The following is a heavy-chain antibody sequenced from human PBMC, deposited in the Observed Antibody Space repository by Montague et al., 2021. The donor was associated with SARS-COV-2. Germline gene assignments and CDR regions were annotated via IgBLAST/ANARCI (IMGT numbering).Heavy chain of an antibody. CDR2: IHHSGST. Sequence: SETLSLTCAVYGGSFSGYYWSWIRQPPGPGLELIGQIHHSGSTIYKPSLRSRVTIPKDTSKNQFSLKMTPVTAADTAVYYCASGGHQRRFGLGVWGQGTTVTVSS. V-gene: IGHV4-34*01. CDR3: ASGGHQRRFGLGV. CDR1: GGSFSGYY. D-gene: IGHD1-1*01. J-gene: IGHJ6*02.